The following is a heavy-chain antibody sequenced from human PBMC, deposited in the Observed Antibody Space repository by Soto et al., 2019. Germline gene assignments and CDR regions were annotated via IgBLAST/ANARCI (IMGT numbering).Heavy chain of an antibody. V-gene: IGHV1-69*13. CDR2: IIPIFGTA. CDR1: GGTFSSYA. J-gene: IGHJ6*02. D-gene: IGHD1-1*01. CDR3: ARGRNWKGQRDYYYYGMDV. Sequence: ASVKVSCKASGGTFSSYAISWVRQAPGQGLEWMGGIIPIFGTANYAQKFQGRVTITADESTSTAYMELSSLRSEDTAVYYCARGRNWKGQRDYYYYGMDVWGQGTTVTVSS.